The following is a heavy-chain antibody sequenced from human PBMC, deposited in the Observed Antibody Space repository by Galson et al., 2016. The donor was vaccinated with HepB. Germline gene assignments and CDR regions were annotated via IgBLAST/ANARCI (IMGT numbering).Heavy chain of an antibody. CDR1: GIIFRNYA. J-gene: IGHJ4*02. Sequence: SLRLSCAVSGIIFRNYALSWVRRAPGKGLEWVSHIDGPTPNTHYADSVRGRFSIYRDNSRDTLYLQMDSLTAEDSAIYYCTTWLSHHFDYWGQGTRVTVSS. V-gene: IGHV3-23*01. CDR2: IDGPTPNT. D-gene: IGHD6-19*01. CDR3: TTWLSHHFDY.